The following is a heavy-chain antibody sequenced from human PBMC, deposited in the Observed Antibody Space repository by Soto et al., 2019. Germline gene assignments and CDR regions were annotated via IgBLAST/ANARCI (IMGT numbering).Heavy chain of an antibody. CDR1: GFTFSSYA. V-gene: IGHV3-23*01. CDR2: ISGSGGST. J-gene: IGHJ1*01. D-gene: IGHD4-17*01. CDR3: AKGYRAVTTGYFQH. Sequence: EVQLLESGGGLVQPGGSLRLSCAASGFTFSSYAMSWVRQAPGKGLEWVSAISGSGGSTYYADSVKGRFTISRDNSKNTLYLQMNSLRGEDTAVYYWAKGYRAVTTGYFQHWGQGTLVTVSS.